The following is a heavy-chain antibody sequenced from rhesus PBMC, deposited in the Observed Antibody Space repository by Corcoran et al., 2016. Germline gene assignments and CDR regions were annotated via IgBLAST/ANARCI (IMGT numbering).Heavy chain of an antibody. CDR1: GGSLSGYW. Sequence: QLQLQESGPGLVKPSETLSLTCAVSGGSLSGYWWRWISQPPGKGLGWIGRIDSSGSTDYNPSLKSRVTISRYTSKNQFSLKLSSVTAADTAVYYCAREALVDTATVTFDYWGQGVLVTVSS. D-gene: IGHD5-12*01. V-gene: IGHV4-160*01. CDR2: IDSSGST. J-gene: IGHJ4*01. CDR3: AREALVDTATVTFDY.